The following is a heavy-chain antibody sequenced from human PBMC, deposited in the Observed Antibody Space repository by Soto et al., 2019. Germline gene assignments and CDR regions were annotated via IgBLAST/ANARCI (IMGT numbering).Heavy chain of an antibody. D-gene: IGHD1-26*01. CDR1: GYSISSGYY. Sequence: LSLTCAVSGYSISSGYYWAWVRQPPGKGLEWIGSMYHSGSTFYNPSLKSRVTISVDTSKNQFSLKLTYVTAADTAVYYCVRNSGSYWGFFDFWGQGTLVTVS. CDR2: MYHSGST. CDR3: VRNSGSYWGFFDF. V-gene: IGHV4-38-2*01. J-gene: IGHJ4*02.